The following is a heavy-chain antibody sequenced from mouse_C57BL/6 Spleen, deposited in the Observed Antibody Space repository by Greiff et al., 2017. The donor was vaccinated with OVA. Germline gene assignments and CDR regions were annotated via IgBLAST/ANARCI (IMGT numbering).Heavy chain of an antibody. CDR2: IDPSDSYT. Sequence: QVQLQQPGAELVRPGTSVKLSCKASGYTFTSYWMHWVKQRPGQCLEWIGVIDPSDSYTNYNQKFKGKATLTVDTSSSTAYMQLSSLTSEDSAVYYCARRGHWYFDVWGTGTTVTVSS. CDR3: ARRGHWYFDV. V-gene: IGHV1-59*01. CDR1: GYTFTSYW. J-gene: IGHJ1*03.